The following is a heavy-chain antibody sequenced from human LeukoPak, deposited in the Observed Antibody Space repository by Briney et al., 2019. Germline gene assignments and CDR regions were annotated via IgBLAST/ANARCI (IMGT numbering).Heavy chain of an antibody. Sequence: GGSLRLSCAASGFTFSSYAMSWVRQAPGKGLEWVAVISYDGSNKYYADSVKGRFTISRDNSKNTLYLQMNSLRAEDTAVYYCARDPSRMYYDRPGHYYYGMDVWGQGTTVTVSS. V-gene: IGHV3-30-3*01. CDR3: ARDPSRMYYDRPGHYYYGMDV. CDR2: ISYDGSNK. J-gene: IGHJ6*02. D-gene: IGHD3-22*01. CDR1: GFTFSSYA.